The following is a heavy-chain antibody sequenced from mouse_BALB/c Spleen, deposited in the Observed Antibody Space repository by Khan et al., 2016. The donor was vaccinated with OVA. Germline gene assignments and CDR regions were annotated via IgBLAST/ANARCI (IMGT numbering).Heavy chain of an antibody. CDR1: GYTFTSYW. CDR2: IAPGSGSA. Sequence: DLVKPGASVKLSCKASGYTFTSYWINWIKQRPGQGLEWIGHIAPGSGSAYYNEMFKDKATLTVDTSSSTAYIQLSSLSSEDSAVYFGARSNYYDSSLYAMDFWGQGTSVTVSS. D-gene: IGHD1-1*01. CDR3: ARSNYYDSSLYAMDF. J-gene: IGHJ4*01. V-gene: IGHV1S41*01.